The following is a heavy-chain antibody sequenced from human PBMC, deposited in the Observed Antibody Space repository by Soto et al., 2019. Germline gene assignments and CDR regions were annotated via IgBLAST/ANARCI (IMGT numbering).Heavy chain of an antibody. Sequence: QVQLVESGGGVVQPGRSLRLSCAASGFTFSSYAMHWVRQAPGKGLEWVAVISYDGSNKYYADSVKGRFTISRDNSKNTLYLQMNSLRAEDTAVYYCARDLGTSYYYAGSGYYRTGWFDPWGQGTLVTVSS. J-gene: IGHJ5*02. CDR3: ARDLGTSYYYAGSGYYRTGWFDP. D-gene: IGHD3-22*01. V-gene: IGHV3-30-3*01. CDR2: ISYDGSNK. CDR1: GFTFSSYA.